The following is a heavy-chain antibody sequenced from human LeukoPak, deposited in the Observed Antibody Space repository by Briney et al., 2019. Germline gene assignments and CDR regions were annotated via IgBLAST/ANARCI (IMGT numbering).Heavy chain of an antibody. Sequence: SGPALVKPTQTLTLTCTFSGFSLSTSGMCVSWIRQPPGKALEWLARIDWDDDKYYSTSLKTRLTISKDASKNQVVLTMTNMDPVDTATYYCARASLVEYYYDSSGYYDYWGQGTLVTVSS. CDR1: GFSLSTSGMC. CDR3: ARASLVEYYYDSSGYYDY. CDR2: IDWDDDK. V-gene: IGHV2-70*11. J-gene: IGHJ4*02. D-gene: IGHD3-22*01.